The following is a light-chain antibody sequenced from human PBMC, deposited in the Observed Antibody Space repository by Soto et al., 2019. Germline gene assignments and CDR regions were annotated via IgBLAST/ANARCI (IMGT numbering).Light chain of an antibody. CDR1: SSDVGGYNY. Sequence: SALTQPPSASGSPGQSVTISCTGTSSDVGGYNYVSWYQQHPGKAPKLMIYEVSKRPSGVPDRFSGSKSGNTASLTVSGLQAEDEADYYCSSYAGSNNPAVFGGETKVTVL. CDR3: SSYAGSNNPAV. J-gene: IGLJ2*01. V-gene: IGLV2-8*01. CDR2: EVS.